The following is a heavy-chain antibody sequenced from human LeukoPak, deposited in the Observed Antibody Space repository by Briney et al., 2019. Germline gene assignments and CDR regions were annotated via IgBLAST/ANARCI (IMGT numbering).Heavy chain of an antibody. CDR1: GYSFTSYW. D-gene: IGHD5-18*01. J-gene: IGHJ4*02. V-gene: IGHV5-51*01. Sequence: GDSLKISCKGSGYSFTSYWIGWVRQMPGKGLEWMGIIYPGDSDTRYSPSFQGQVTISADKSISTAYLQWSSLKASDTAMYYCARHRPFGGYSYVSDPVLYYFDYWGQGTLVTVSS. CDR2: IYPGDSDT. CDR3: ARHRPFGGYSYVSDPVLYYFDY.